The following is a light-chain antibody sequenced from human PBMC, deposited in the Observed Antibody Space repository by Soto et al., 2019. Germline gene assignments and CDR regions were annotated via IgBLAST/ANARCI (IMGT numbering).Light chain of an antibody. CDR1: QIFSSY. J-gene: IGKJ5*01. V-gene: IGKV3-20*01. Sequence: EIVLTQSPATLSLSPGERATLSCRASQIFSSYLAWYQQKPGQAPRLLIYDASNRATGIPARFSGTVYGTDFTLTISRLEPEDFAVYYCQQYGSSPITFGQGTRLEIK. CDR2: DAS. CDR3: QQYGSSPIT.